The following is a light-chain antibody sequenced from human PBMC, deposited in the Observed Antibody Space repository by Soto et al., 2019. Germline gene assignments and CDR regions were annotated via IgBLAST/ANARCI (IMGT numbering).Light chain of an antibody. CDR1: QNVDKF. Sequence: EVLMAQSPATLSLSRGEGVILSCRASQNVDKFLAWYQQRPGQPPRLLIFDSSNRATGVPVRFSGSGSGTVFTLTIGSLEPEDSAVYYCQQRKNWPPITFGQGTRLEIK. CDR2: DSS. CDR3: QQRKNWPPIT. J-gene: IGKJ5*01. V-gene: IGKV3-11*01.